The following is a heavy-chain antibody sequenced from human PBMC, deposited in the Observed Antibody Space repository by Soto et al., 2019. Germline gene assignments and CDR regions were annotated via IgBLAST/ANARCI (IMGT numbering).Heavy chain of an antibody. V-gene: IGHV1-24*01. J-gene: IGHJ6*02. Sequence: QVQLVQSGAEVKKPGASVKVSCKVSGYTLTELSMHWVRQAPGKGLEWMGGFDPEDGETIYAQKFQGRVTMTEDTSTDTAYMELSSLRSEDTAVYYCAKAGVKASGGDCYPFGMDVWGQGTTVTVSS. CDR2: FDPEDGET. D-gene: IGHD2-21*02. CDR1: GYTLTELS. CDR3: AKAGVKASGGDCYPFGMDV.